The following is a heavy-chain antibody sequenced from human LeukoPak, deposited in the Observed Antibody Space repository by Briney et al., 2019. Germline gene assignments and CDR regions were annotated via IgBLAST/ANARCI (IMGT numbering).Heavy chain of an antibody. CDR1: GYTLTELS. J-gene: IGHJ4*02. Sequence: GASVKVSCKVSGYTLTELSMHWVRQAPGKGLEWMGGFDPEDGETIYAQKFQGRVTMTEGTSTDTAYMELSSLRSEDTAVYYCATDLVGSGSPTPGYWGQGTLVTVSS. CDR3: ATDLVGSGSPTPGY. D-gene: IGHD3-10*01. CDR2: FDPEDGET. V-gene: IGHV1-24*01.